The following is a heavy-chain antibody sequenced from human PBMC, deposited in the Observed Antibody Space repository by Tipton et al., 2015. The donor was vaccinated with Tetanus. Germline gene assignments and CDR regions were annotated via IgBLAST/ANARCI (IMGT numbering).Heavy chain of an antibody. J-gene: IGHJ5*02. D-gene: IGHD3-10*01. CDR3: ARASVTILRGVMIRGTGWFDP. CDR2: IHYSGNP. Sequence: TLSLTCSVSGGSISSSDHYWGWIRQHPGKGLEWIGYIHYSGNPFYKPSLKSRVTISVDTSKKQFSLKMTSVTAADTAVYFCARASVTILRGVMIRGTGWFDPWGQGTLVTVSS. CDR1: GGSISSSDHY. V-gene: IGHV4-31*03.